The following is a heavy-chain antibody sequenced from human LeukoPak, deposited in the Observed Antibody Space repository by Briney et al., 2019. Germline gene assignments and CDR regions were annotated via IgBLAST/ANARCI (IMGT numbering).Heavy chain of an antibody. CDR1: GGSISSGDYY. CDR3: ARLQLAAAGNRWFDP. V-gene: IGHV4-39*01. CDR2: IYYSGRT. D-gene: IGHD6-13*01. J-gene: IGHJ5*02. Sequence: SETLSLTCIVSGGSISSGDYYWAWISQPPGRGLEWIGSIYYSGRTYYNPSLKSRVTISVDTSKNQFSLRLTSVTAADTVMYYCARLQLAAAGNRWFDPWGQGTLVTVSS.